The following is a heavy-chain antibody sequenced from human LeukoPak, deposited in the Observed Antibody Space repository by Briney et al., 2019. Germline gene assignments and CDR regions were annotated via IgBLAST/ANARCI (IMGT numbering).Heavy chain of an antibody. Sequence: GGSLRLSCAASGFTFSSYSMNWVRQAPGKGLEWVSSISSSSSYIYYADSVKGRFTISRDNAKNSLYLQMNSLRAEDTAVYYCARDSMLYYYDLFSEERYFDYWGQGTLVTVSS. CDR1: GFTFSSYS. D-gene: IGHD3-22*01. CDR3: ARDSMLYYYDLFSEERYFDY. CDR2: ISSSSSYI. J-gene: IGHJ4*02. V-gene: IGHV3-21*01.